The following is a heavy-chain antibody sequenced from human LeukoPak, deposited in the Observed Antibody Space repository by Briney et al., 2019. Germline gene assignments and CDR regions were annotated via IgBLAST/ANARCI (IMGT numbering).Heavy chain of an antibody. CDR2: INPNIGGT. Sequence: ASVKVSCKTSGYTFTGYYMHWVRQAPGQGLEWMGWINPNIGGTNYAQKFQGRVTMTRDTSISTAYMELSSLRSEDTAVFYCARGLDFDWLLPYYYYYGMDVWGQGTTVTVSS. CDR3: ARGLDFDWLLPYYYYYGMDV. V-gene: IGHV1-2*02. J-gene: IGHJ6*02. D-gene: IGHD3-9*01. CDR1: GYTFTGYY.